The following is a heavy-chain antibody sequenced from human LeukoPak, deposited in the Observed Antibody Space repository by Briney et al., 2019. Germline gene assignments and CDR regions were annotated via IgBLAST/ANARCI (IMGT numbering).Heavy chain of an antibody. J-gene: IGHJ4*02. Sequence: GGSLGLSCAASGFTFSSYAIHWVRQAPGKGLEWVAVISYDGSNKYYADSVKGRFTNSRDNSRNTLYLQMNSLRPEDTAVYYCAKDQFPYGDYGGGFDYWGQGTLVTVSS. D-gene: IGHD4-17*01. CDR1: GFTFSSYA. V-gene: IGHV3-30*04. CDR3: AKDQFPYGDYGGGFDY. CDR2: ISYDGSNK.